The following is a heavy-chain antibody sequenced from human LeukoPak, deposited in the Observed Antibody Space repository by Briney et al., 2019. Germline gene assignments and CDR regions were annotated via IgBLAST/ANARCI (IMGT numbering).Heavy chain of an antibody. CDR2: ITGSGDFA. CDR3: TKRLTATAPFDS. V-gene: IGHV3-23*01. J-gene: IGHJ4*02. Sequence: GGSLSLSCAASGFPFSTYGISWVRQAPGKGLEWVSAITGSGDFAKYADSVRGRFTISRDNSKNTVYLQMNSLTVEDTALYYCTKRLTATAPFDSWGQGALVIVSS. CDR1: GFPFSTYG. D-gene: IGHD4-17*01.